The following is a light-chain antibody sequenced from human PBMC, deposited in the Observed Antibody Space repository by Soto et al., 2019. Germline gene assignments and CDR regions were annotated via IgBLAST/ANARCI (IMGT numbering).Light chain of an antibody. CDR1: QDISKD. CDR2: SAT. CDR3: LQDHGYPRT. Sequence: IPMTQSPTSLSASVGAIVIITCRASQDISKDVGWYQQKPGKAPKFRIYSATSTQRGVPSTFSGSGFGTDFTLTIGSLQPEDFATYYCLQDHGYPRTFGQGTKVEF. V-gene: IGKV1-6*01. J-gene: IGKJ1*01.